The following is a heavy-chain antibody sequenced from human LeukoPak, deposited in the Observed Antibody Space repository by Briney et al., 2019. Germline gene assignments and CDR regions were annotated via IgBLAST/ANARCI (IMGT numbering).Heavy chain of an antibody. Sequence: PGRSLRLSCAASGFTFDDYAMHWVRQAPGKGLEWVSAISGSGGSTYYADSVKGRFTISRDNSKNTLYLQMNSLRAEDTAVYYCAKSRYGSGSYCDYWGQGTLVTVSS. CDR2: ISGSGGST. CDR1: GFTFDDYA. V-gene: IGHV3-23*01. J-gene: IGHJ4*02. CDR3: AKSRYGSGSYCDY. D-gene: IGHD3-10*01.